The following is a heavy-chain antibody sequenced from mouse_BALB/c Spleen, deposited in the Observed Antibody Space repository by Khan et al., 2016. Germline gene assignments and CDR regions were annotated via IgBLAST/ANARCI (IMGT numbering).Heavy chain of an antibody. D-gene: IGHD2-3*01. CDR3: ADDGYYAWFTS. Sequence: EVQLQESGPGLVKPSQSLSLTCTVTGYSITSDFAWNWIRQFPGNKLEWLGYISFSGNSHYNPSLKSRISITRDTSKNQFFLQLNSVTTEDTATYYCADDGYYAWFTSWGQGTLVTVSA. V-gene: IGHV3-2*02. CDR1: GYSITSDFA. J-gene: IGHJ3*01. CDR2: ISFSGNS.